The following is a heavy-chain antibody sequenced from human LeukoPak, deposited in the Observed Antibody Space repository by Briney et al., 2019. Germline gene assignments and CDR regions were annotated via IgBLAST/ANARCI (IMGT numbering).Heavy chain of an antibody. CDR2: ISGSGGST. Sequence: GGSLRLSCAASGFTFSSYWMSWVRQAPGKGLEWVSAISGSGGSTYYADSVKGRFTISRDNSKNTLYLQMNSLRAEDTAVYYCARGTEYSGSYSPGYWGQGTLVTVSS. CDR1: GFTFSSYW. J-gene: IGHJ4*02. CDR3: ARGTEYSGSYSPGY. D-gene: IGHD1-26*01. V-gene: IGHV3-23*01.